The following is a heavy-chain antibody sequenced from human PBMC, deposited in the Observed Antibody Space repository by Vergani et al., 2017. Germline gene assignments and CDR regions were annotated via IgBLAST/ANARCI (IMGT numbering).Heavy chain of an antibody. J-gene: IGHJ4*02. CDR1: GGTFSSYA. D-gene: IGHD6-19*01. Sequence: QVQLVQSGAEVKKPGSSVKVSCKASGGTFSSYAISWVRQAPGQGLEWMGGIIPIFGIANYAQKFQGRVTITADKSTSTAYMELSSLRSEVTAVYYCAREVWAAVAGTFYYFDYWGQGTLVTVSS. CDR2: IIPIFGIA. V-gene: IGHV1-69*17. CDR3: AREVWAAVAGTFYYFDY.